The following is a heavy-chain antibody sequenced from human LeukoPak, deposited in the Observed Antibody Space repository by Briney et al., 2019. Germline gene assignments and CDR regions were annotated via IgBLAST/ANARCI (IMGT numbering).Heavy chain of an antibody. D-gene: IGHD6-13*01. V-gene: IGHV4-4*07. CDR2: IYTSGST. J-gene: IGHJ5*02. CDR1: GGSISRNY. Sequence: SPSLSLAWTDPGGSISRNYGSLIGQPAIKKLKWIGRIYTSGSTNYNPSLKSRVTMSVDTSKNQFSLKLSSVTAADTAVYYCARDQRDWSSSWNLYNWFDPWGQGTLVTVSS. CDR3: ARDQRDWSSSWNLYNWFDP.